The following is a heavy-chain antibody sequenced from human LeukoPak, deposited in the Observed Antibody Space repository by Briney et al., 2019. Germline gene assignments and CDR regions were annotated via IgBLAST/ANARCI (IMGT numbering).Heavy chain of an antibody. CDR2: IKRDGTEK. J-gene: IGHJ4*02. V-gene: IGHV3-7*01. Sequence: GALRLSCAASGFTFSSYAMSWVRQAPGKGLEWVANIKRDGTEKYYVDSVKGRFIISRDNVKNSLYLQMNSLRAEDTAVYYCVRDRDYYDSSGYYSSFDYWGQGTLVTVSS. D-gene: IGHD3-22*01. CDR3: VRDRDYYDSSGYYSSFDY. CDR1: GFTFSSYA.